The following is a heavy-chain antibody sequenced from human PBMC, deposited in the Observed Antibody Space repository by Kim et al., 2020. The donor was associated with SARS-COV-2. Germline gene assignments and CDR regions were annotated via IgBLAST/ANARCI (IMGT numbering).Heavy chain of an antibody. Sequence: GGSLRLSCAASGFTFSSYAMSWVRQAPGKGLEWVSAISGSGGSTYYADSVKGRFTISRDNSKNTLYLQMNSLRAEDTAVYYCAKGDWNDVRPPNFDYWGQGTLVTVSS. CDR2: ISGSGGST. CDR3: AKGDWNDVRPPNFDY. CDR1: GFTFSSYA. D-gene: IGHD1-1*01. J-gene: IGHJ4*02. V-gene: IGHV3-23*01.